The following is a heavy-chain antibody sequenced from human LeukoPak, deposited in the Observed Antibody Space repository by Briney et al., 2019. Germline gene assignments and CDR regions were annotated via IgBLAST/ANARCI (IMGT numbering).Heavy chain of an antibody. CDR2: INSDGSTT. CDR1: GFTFSSYW. D-gene: IGHD2-8*01. J-gene: IGHJ3*02. CDR3: ARVNGLDAFDI. Sequence: PGGSLRLSCAASGFTFSSYWMHWVRQAPGKGLVWVPRINSDGSTTSYADSVKGRFTFSRDNAKNTLYLQMNSLRVEDTAVYYCARVNGLDAFDIWGQGTMVTVSS. V-gene: IGHV3-74*01.